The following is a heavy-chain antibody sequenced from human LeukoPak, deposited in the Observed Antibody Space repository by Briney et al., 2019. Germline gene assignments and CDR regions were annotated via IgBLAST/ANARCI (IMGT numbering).Heavy chain of an antibody. D-gene: IGHD2-21*01. J-gene: IGHJ4*02. CDR1: GGSFSGYY. Sequence: PSETLSLTCAVYGGSFSGYYWSWIRQPPGKGLEWIGEINHSGSTNHNPSLKSRVTISVDTSKNQFSLKLSSVTAADTAVYYCARGMASLLWWSYYFDYWGQGTLVTVSS. CDR3: ARGMASLLWWSYYFDY. CDR2: INHSGST. V-gene: IGHV4-34*01.